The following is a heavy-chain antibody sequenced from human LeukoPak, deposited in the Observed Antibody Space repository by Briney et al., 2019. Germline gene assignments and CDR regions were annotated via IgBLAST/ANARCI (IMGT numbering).Heavy chain of an antibody. D-gene: IGHD6-19*01. Sequence: EASMKVSCKASGGTFSSYAISWVRQAPGQGLEWMGGISPIYGTANYAQKFQGRVTITADKSTSTAYMELSSLRSEDTAVYYCARDRIAVAGRKYYYYMDVWGKGTTVTVSS. CDR2: ISPIYGTA. CDR1: GGTFSSYA. J-gene: IGHJ6*03. V-gene: IGHV1-69*06. CDR3: ARDRIAVAGRKYYYYMDV.